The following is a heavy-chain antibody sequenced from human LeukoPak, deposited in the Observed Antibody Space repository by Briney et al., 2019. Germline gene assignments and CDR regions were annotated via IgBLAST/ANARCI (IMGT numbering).Heavy chain of an antibody. Sequence: ASVKVSCKVSGYTLTELSMHWVRQAPGKGLEWMGGFDPDDGETIYAQKFQGRVTMTEDTSTDTAYMELSSLRSEDTAVYYCATLIGVVVTARSDPYYFDYWGQGTLVTVSS. CDR3: ATLIGVVVTARSDPYYFDY. CDR1: GYTLTELS. CDR2: FDPDDGET. J-gene: IGHJ4*02. D-gene: IGHD2-21*02. V-gene: IGHV1-24*01.